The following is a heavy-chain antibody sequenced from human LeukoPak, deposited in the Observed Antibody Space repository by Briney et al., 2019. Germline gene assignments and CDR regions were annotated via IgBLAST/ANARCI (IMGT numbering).Heavy chain of an antibody. CDR1: GYTFSDHD. V-gene: IGHV1-8*01. CDR3: ARGFMVRGVIIGY. Sequence: ASVRVSCKASGYTFSDHDINWVRQATGQGLEWMGWMNPNSGNTGYAQKFQGRVTMTRNTSISTAYMELSSLRSDDTAVYYCARGFMVRGVIIGYWGQGTLVTVSS. CDR2: MNPNSGNT. D-gene: IGHD3-10*01. J-gene: IGHJ4*02.